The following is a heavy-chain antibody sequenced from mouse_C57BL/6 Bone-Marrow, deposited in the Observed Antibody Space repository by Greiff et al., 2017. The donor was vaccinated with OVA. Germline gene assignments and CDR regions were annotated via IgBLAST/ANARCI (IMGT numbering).Heavy chain of an antibody. D-gene: IGHD1-1*01. CDR3: ARLSITTVGYFDV. J-gene: IGHJ1*03. V-gene: IGHV1-7*01. CDR1: GYTFTSYW. Sequence: VQLQQSGAELAKPGASVKLSCKASGYTFTSYWLHWVKQRPGQGLEWIGYIYPSSGYTKYNQKFKDKATLTADKSSSTAYMQLSSLTYEDSAVYYCARLSITTVGYFDVWGTGTTVTVSS. CDR2: IYPSSGYT.